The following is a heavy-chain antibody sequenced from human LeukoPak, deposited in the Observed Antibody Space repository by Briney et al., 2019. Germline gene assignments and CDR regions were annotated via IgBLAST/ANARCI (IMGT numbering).Heavy chain of an antibody. CDR2: IYYSGST. D-gene: IGHD2-15*01. V-gene: IGHV4-39*07. Sequence: SETLSLTCTVSGGSISSSSYYWGWIRQPPGKGLEWIGSIYYSGSTYYNPSLKSRVTISVDTSKNQFSLKLSSVTAADTAVYYCARDLPSHCSGGSCSRDYWGQGTLVTVSS. CDR1: GGSISSSSYY. J-gene: IGHJ4*02. CDR3: ARDLPSHCSGGSCSRDY.